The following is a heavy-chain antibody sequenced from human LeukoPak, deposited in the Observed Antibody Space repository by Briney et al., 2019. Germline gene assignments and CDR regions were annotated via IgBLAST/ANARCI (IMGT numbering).Heavy chain of an antibody. D-gene: IGHD2-2*02. CDR2: ISAYNGNT. V-gene: IGHV1-18*01. J-gene: IGHJ6*03. CDR1: GYTFTSYG. CDR3: ARVGIGYCSSTSCYRDNYYYYYMDV. Sequence: ASVKVSCKASGYTFTSYGISWVRQAPGQGLEWMGWISAYNGNTNYAQKLQGRVTMTTDTSTSTAYTELRSLRSDDTAVYYCARVGIGYCSSTSCYRDNYYYYYMDVWGKGTTVTISS.